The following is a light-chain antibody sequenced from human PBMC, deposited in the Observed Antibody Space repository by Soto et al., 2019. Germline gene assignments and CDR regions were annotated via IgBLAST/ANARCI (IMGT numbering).Light chain of an antibody. CDR3: QQYGSSPPYT. CDR2: SSS. V-gene: IGKV3-20*01. Sequence: EVVLTQSPGTLSLSPGERATLSSRAIQSVSNNYLSWDQQKPGQSPKLLICSSSDRATDIPDRFSGSGSGTDFTLTISSLEPEDFAVYYCQQYGSSPPYTFGQGTNLEIK. CDR1: QSVSNNY. J-gene: IGKJ2*01.